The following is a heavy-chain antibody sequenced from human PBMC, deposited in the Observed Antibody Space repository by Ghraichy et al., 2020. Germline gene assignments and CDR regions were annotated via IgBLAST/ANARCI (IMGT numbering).Heavy chain of an antibody. CDR2: IYHSGST. V-gene: IGHV4-38-2*01. D-gene: IGHD3-3*01. CDR1: GYSISSGYY. CDR3: ARQDKGFLEWLPPLSAYEYFQH. Sequence: SETLSLTCAVSGYSISSGYYWGWIRQPPGKGLEWIGSIYHSGSTYYNPFLKSRVTISVDTSKNQFSLKLSSVTAADTAVYYCARQDKGFLEWLPPLSAYEYFQHWGQGTLVTVSS. J-gene: IGHJ1*01.